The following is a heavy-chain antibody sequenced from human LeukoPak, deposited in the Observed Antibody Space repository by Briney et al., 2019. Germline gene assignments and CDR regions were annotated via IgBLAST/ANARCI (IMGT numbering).Heavy chain of an antibody. CDR2: ISAYNGNT. V-gene: IGHV1-18*01. Sequence: ASVKVSCKASGYDFTKYAVQWVRQAPGQRLEWMGWISAYNGNTNYAQKLQGRVTMTTDTSTSTAYMELGSLRSDDTAVYYCAREARIAAAGINYMDIWGKGTTVTVSS. D-gene: IGHD6-13*01. CDR1: GYDFTKYA. CDR3: AREARIAAAGINYMDI. J-gene: IGHJ6*03.